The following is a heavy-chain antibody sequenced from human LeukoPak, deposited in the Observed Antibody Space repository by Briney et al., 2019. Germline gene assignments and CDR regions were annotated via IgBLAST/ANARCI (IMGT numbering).Heavy chain of an antibody. CDR2: FYYSGST. Sequence: SETLSLTCSVSGGSITSYYWFWIRQPPGKGLEWIGYFYYSGSTIYNPSLKSRVTISVDTSNNQCSLKLSSVTAADTAVYYCARGGALRFFDYWGQGTLVTVSS. CDR1: GGSITSYY. V-gene: IGHV4-59*01. CDR3: ARGGALRFFDY. J-gene: IGHJ4*02. D-gene: IGHD3-3*01.